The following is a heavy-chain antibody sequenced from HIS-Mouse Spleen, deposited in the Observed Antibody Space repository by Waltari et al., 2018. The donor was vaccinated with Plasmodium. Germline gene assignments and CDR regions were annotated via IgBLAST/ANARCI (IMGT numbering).Heavy chain of an antibody. J-gene: IGHJ2*01. CDR3: ASSWYWYFDL. CDR2: IKQDGSEK. CDR1: GFTFSSCW. D-gene: IGHD6-13*01. Sequence: EVQLVESGGGLVQPGGSLRLSCAASGFTFSSCWMSWVRQAPGKGVEWVANIKQDGSEKYYVDSVKGRFTISRDNAKNSLYLQMNSLRAEDTAVYYCASSWYWYFDLWGRGTLVTVSS. V-gene: IGHV3-7*01.